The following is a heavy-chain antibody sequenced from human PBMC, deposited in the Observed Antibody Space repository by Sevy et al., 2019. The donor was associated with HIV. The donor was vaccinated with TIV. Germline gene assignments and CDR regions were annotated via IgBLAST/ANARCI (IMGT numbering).Heavy chain of an antibody. J-gene: IGHJ6*02. V-gene: IGHV3-30*04. CDR2: ISYDGSIK. Sequence: GGSLRLSCAASGFTFSTYAMHWVRQAPGKGLEWVAVISYDGSIKYSADSVKGRFTISRDNSKNTRYLQMNSLRPEDTAVYYWAGERTYYYDSSGSDYGYYGMDVWGQGATVTVFS. CDR3: AGERTYYYDSSGSDYGYYGMDV. D-gene: IGHD3-22*01. CDR1: GFTFSTYA.